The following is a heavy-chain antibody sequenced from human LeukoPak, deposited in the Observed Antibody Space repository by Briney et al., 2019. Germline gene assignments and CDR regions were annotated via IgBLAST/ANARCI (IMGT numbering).Heavy chain of an antibody. V-gene: IGHV5-51*01. J-gene: IGHJ4*02. CDR2: IYARDSDT. CDR3: ARHTAYRRWNFFDY. D-gene: IGHD3-16*01. Sequence: GESLKISCKGSGYSFTGHWIGWVRQMPGKGLEWMGIIYARDSDTKYNPSFQGQDTMSVDKSISTAYLLLSSLKASDTAVYYCARHTAYRRWNFFDYWGQGTLLTVTS. CDR1: GYSFTGHW.